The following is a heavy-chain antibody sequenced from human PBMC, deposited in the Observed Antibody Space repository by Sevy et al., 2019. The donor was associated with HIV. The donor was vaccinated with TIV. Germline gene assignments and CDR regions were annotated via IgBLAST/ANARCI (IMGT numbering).Heavy chain of an antibody. V-gene: IGHV3-30*03. Sequence: GGSLRLSCIGSGFSFSYYGIHWVRQSPGKGLDWVALISHDGINEYYSDSVKGRFTVSRDNSKNTLYLQLTSLRPEDTAVYYCARDRGVAGTRDFDYWGQGTLVTVSS. CDR1: GFSFSYYG. J-gene: IGHJ4*02. D-gene: IGHD6-19*01. CDR3: ARDRGVAGTRDFDY. CDR2: ISHDGINE.